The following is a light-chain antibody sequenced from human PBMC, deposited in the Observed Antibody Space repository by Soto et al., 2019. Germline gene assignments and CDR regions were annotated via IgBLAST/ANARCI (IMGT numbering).Light chain of an antibody. CDR1: QSVSSGY. CDR2: GAS. Sequence: EIVLTQSPGTLSLSPGERATLSCRASQSVSSGYLAWYQQKPGQAPRLLIYGASSRATGIPDRFSGSGSGTDVTLTISRLEHEDSAVYYCQQYGSSPPATFGQGTKLEIK. V-gene: IGKV3-20*01. CDR3: QQYGSSPPAT. J-gene: IGKJ2*01.